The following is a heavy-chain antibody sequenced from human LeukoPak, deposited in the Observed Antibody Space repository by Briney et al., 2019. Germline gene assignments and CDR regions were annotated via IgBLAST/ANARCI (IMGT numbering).Heavy chain of an antibody. CDR1: GFTFNNAW. D-gene: IGHD6-13*01. Sequence: SGGSLGLSCAASGFTFNNAWMSWGRQAPGKGLEWVGRIKSKTDGGTTDYAAPVKGRFTISRDDSKNTLYLQMNSLKTEDTAVYYCTTDLGAAASYYYMDVWGKGTTVTVSS. J-gene: IGHJ6*03. CDR2: IKSKTDGGTT. CDR3: TTDLGAAASYYYMDV. V-gene: IGHV3-15*01.